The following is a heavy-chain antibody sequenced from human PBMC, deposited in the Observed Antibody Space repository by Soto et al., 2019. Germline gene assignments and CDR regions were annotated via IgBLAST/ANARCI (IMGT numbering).Heavy chain of an antibody. V-gene: IGHV4-39*01. CDR2: VYYSGNA. J-gene: IGHJ6*02. CDR1: GGSISSTSHY. CDR3: ARLIYGMDV. Sequence: QLQLQESGPGLVKPSETLSLTCSVSGGSISSTSHYWGWIRQPPGKGLEWIGSVYYSGNAHYNASLKSRVTISVDTSKNQFSLSLTSVTAADTAVYYCARLIYGMDVWGQGTTVTVSS.